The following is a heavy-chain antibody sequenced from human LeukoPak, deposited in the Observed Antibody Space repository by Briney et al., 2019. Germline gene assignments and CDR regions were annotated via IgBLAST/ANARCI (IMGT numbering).Heavy chain of an antibody. Sequence: PSETLSLTCTVCGGSISSYYWSWLRQPPGKGLEWLGCIYYSGSTNYNPALKSRVTISIDTSKNQFSLKLSSVTAADTAVYYCARDGYCTNTSCYRGWFDPWGQGTLVTVSS. CDR2: IYYSGST. CDR1: GGSISSYY. J-gene: IGHJ5*02. V-gene: IGHV4-59*01. CDR3: ARDGYCTNTSCYRGWFDP. D-gene: IGHD2-2*03.